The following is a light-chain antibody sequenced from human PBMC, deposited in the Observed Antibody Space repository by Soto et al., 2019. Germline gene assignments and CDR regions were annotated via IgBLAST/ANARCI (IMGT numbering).Light chain of an antibody. V-gene: IGKV3-20*01. J-gene: IGKJ4*01. Sequence: EIVLTQSPGTLSLSPGERATLSCRASQSVSSNYLAWYQQKPGQAPRLLIYGASSRATGIPDRFIGSGSGTDINLTISRLEPVDFAVYYCHQYGGSPRVTFGGGTKVEIK. CDR3: HQYGGSPRVT. CDR1: QSVSSNY. CDR2: GAS.